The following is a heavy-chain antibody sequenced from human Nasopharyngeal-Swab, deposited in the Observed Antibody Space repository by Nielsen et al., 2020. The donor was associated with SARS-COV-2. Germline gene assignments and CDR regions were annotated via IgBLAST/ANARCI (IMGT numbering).Heavy chain of an antibody. J-gene: IGHJ6*02. Sequence: ASVKVSCKASGYTFTSYGISWVRQAPGQGLERMGWISAYNGNTNYAQKLQGRVTMTTDTSTSTAYMELRSLRSGDTAVYYCARLYCGGDCSYYYYYGMDVWGQGTTVTVSS. CDR3: ARLYCGGDCSYYYYYGMDV. D-gene: IGHD2-21*02. CDR2: ISAYNGNT. CDR1: GYTFTSYG. V-gene: IGHV1-18*01.